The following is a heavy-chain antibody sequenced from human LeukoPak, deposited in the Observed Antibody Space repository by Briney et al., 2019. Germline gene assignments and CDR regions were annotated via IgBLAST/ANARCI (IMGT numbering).Heavy chain of an antibody. J-gene: IGHJ3*02. CDR3: ATDSGGNPFDI. D-gene: IGHD3-10*01. V-gene: IGHV3-33*01. CDR1: GFTFSSYG. Sequence: GGSLRLSCAASGFTFSSYGMHWVRQAPGKGLEWVAVIWHDGSNQNYADSVKGRFTISRDNPKNTLYLQMNSLRAEDTAVYYCATDSGGNPFDIWGQGTMVTVSS. CDR2: IWHDGSNQ.